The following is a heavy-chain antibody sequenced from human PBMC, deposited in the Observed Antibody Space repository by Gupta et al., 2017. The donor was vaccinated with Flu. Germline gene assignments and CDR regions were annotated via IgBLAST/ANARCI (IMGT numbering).Heavy chain of an antibody. CDR2: ISPIFGTA. D-gene: IGHD3-22*01. CDR1: GGTFRSYA. V-gene: IGHV1-69*01. J-gene: IGHJ4*02. CDR3: ARGRPMGKYYYDSSGYYYFDY. Sequence: VQLVQSGAAVKKPGSSVKVSCQASGGTFRSYAISWVALAPGKGLEWMGGISPIFGTANYAQKFQGRVTITADESTSTADMERSSLRAEDTAVYYCARGRPMGKYYYDSSGYYYFDYWGQGTLVTVSS.